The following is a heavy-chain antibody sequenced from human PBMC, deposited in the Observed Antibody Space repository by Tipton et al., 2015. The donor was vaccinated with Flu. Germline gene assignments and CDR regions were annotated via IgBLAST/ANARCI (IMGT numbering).Heavy chain of an antibody. D-gene: IGHD6-19*01. CDR2: IYYSGST. Sequence: LRLSCTVSGGSVSSGSYYWSWIRQPPGKGLEWIGYIYYSGSTNYNPSLKSRVTISVDTSKNQFSLKLSSVTAADTAVYYCARAGQWLGAFDIWGQGTMVTVSS. V-gene: IGHV4-61*01. CDR1: GGSVSSGSYY. CDR3: ARAGQWLGAFDI. J-gene: IGHJ3*02.